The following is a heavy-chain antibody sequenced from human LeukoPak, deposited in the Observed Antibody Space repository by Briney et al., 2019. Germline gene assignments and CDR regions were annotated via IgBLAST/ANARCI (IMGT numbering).Heavy chain of an antibody. CDR3: ARALNPLPGTYYFDY. V-gene: IGHV4-4*07. D-gene: IGHD2-15*01. CDR2: IYISGST. J-gene: IGHJ4*02. Sequence: SETLSLTCTVSGGSINSHYWSWIRQPAGKGMEWIGRIYISGSTNYNSSPPSGGTISVDTCKNQFSLKLTSVTAADTAVYYCARALNPLPGTYYFDYWGQGTLVTVSS. CDR1: GGSINSHY.